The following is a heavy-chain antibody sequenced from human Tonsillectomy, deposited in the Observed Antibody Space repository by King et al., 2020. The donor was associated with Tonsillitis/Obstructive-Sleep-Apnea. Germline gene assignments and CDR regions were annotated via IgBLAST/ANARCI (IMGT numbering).Heavy chain of an antibody. V-gene: IGHV4-59*01. Sequence: QLQESGPRLVKPSETLSLTCTVSGGSIKSYYWSWIRQPQGKGLEWIGYMYYSGSTNYNPSLKSRVTISVDTSKNQFSLKLSSVTAADTAVYYCARDMVLEAGGDAFDIWGQGTMVTVSS. J-gene: IGHJ3*02. D-gene: IGHD2-8*01. CDR3: ARDMVLEAGGDAFDI. CDR1: GGSIKSYY. CDR2: MYYSGST.